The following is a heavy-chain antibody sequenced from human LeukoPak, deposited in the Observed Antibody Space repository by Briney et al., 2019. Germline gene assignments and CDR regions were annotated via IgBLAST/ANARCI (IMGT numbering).Heavy chain of an antibody. CDR2: INVRGDAT. Sequence: GGSLRLSCAASGFTFNSFAFTWVRQAPGGGLEWVSAINVRGDATFYAESVRGRFTISRDNSKNTLYLQMNSLGAEDRALYYCAQGTSILATINNWGQGTLVTVSS. D-gene: IGHD5-12*01. CDR1: GFTFNSFA. CDR3: AQGTSILATINN. V-gene: IGHV3-23*01. J-gene: IGHJ1*01.